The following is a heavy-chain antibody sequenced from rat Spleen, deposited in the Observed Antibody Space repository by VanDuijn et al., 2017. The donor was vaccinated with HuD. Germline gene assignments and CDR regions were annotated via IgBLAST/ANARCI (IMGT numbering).Heavy chain of an antibody. CDR1: GFTFSDYY. CDR2: ISYDGSST. D-gene: IGHD1-11*01. J-gene: IGHJ2*01. CDR3: ARGGGYYFDY. V-gene: IGHV5-29*01. Sequence: EVQLVESDGGLVQPGRSLKLSCAASGFTFSDYYMAWVRQAPTKGLEWVATISYDGSSTYYRDSVKGRFTISRDNAKSTLYLQMDSLRSEDTATYYCARGGGYYFDYWGQGVMVTVSS.